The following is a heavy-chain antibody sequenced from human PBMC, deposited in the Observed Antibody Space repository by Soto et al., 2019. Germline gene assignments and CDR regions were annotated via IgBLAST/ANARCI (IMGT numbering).Heavy chain of an antibody. Sequence: KTSETLSLTCTVSGGSISSGGYYWSWIRQHPGKGLEWIGYIYYSGSTYYNPSLKSRVTVSVDTSKNQFSLKLSSVTAADTAVYYCARARHVETVLFDYWGQGTLVTVSS. CDR1: GGSISSGGYY. V-gene: IGHV4-31*03. CDR3: ARARHVETVLFDY. J-gene: IGHJ4*02. CDR2: IYYSGST.